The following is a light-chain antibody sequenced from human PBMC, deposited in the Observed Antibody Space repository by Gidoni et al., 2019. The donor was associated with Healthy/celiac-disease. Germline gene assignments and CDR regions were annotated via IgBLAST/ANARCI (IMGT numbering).Light chain of an antibody. V-gene: IGKV2-28*01. CDR3: MQALQTPPT. Sequence: DIVMTPYPLSLPVTPGEPASIPCRSSQSILHSNGYNYLDWYLQKPGQSPQLLTALGSNRASGVPDRFSGSGSGTDFTLKSSRVEAEDVGVYYCMQALQTPPTFGGGTKVEIK. CDR2: LGS. J-gene: IGKJ4*01. CDR1: QSILHSNGYNY.